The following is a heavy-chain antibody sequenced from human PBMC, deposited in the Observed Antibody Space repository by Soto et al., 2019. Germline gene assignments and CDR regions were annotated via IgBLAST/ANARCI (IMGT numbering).Heavy chain of an antibody. D-gene: IGHD5-18*01. Sequence: EVQLVQSGAEVKKPGESLRISCKGSGYSFTSHWISWVRQMPGKGLEWMGRIDPSDSYTSYSPSFQGHVTISADKSISTVYLQWSSVKASDTATYYCARGDTALSYWYFDLWGRGTLVTVSS. CDR2: IDPSDSYT. J-gene: IGHJ2*01. CDR1: GYSFTSHW. V-gene: IGHV5-10-1*01. CDR3: ARGDTALSYWYFDL.